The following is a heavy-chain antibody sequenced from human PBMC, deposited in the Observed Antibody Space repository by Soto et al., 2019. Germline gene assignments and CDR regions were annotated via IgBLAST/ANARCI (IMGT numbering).Heavy chain of an antibody. CDR2: IKNKANSYTT. V-gene: IGHV3-72*01. D-gene: IGHD6-19*01. J-gene: IGHJ4*02. Sequence: EVQLVESGGGLVQPEGSLRLSCAASGFTFSDHYMDWVRQAPGKGLEWVGRIKNKANSYTTEYAAPVKGRFIISRDESQNSVFLPMLGLKPHETAVYYCTRVRLGITPSSVYWAQGILVTVSS. CDR3: TRVRLGITPSSVY. CDR1: GFTFSDHY.